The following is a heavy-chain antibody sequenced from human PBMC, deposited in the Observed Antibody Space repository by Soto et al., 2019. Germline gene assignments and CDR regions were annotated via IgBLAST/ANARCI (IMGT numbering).Heavy chain of an antibody. CDR2: ISAYNGNT. CDR3: ARDRRRKVEWPDAFDI. Sequence: VASVKVSCKASGYTFTSYGISWVRQAPGQGLEWMGWISAYNGNTNYAQKLQGRVTMTADTSTSTAYMELRSLRSDDTAVYYCARDRRRKVEWPDAFDIWGQGTMVTVSS. D-gene: IGHD3-3*01. J-gene: IGHJ3*02. V-gene: IGHV1-18*01. CDR1: GYTFTSYG.